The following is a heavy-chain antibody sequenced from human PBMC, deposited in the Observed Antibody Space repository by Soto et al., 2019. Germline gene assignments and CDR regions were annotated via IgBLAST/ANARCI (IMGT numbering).Heavy chain of an antibody. Sequence: PSETLSLTCTVSGGSISSYYWSWIRQPPGKGLEWIGYIYYSGSTNYNPSLKSRVTISVDTSKNQFSLKLSSVTAADTAVYYCAATHYDILTGYGNWFDPWGQGTLVTVSS. J-gene: IGHJ5*02. D-gene: IGHD3-9*01. CDR2: IYYSGST. V-gene: IGHV4-59*01. CDR3: AATHYDILTGYGNWFDP. CDR1: GGSISSYY.